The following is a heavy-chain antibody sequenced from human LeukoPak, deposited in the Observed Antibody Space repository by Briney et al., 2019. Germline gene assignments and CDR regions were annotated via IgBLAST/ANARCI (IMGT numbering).Heavy chain of an antibody. Sequence: SETLSLTCTVSGGSISSSTYYWGWIRQPPGKGLEWIGSIYYSGSTYYSPSLKSRVTISVDTSKNQFSLKLSSVTAADTAVYYCARQWATGSRWFAPWGQGTLVTVSS. CDR2: IYYSGST. J-gene: IGHJ5*02. CDR1: GGSISSSTYY. CDR3: ARQWATGSRWFAP. D-gene: IGHD5-24*01. V-gene: IGHV4-39*01.